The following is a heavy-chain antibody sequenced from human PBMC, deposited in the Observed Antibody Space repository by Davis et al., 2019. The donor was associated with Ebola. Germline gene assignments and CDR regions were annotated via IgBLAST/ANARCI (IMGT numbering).Heavy chain of an antibody. J-gene: IGHJ4*02. Sequence: GESLKISCKGSGYSFTSYWIGWVRQMPGKGLEWMGIIYPGDSDTRYSPSFQGHVTISADKSITTTYLQWSSLKASDTAIYYCARGTNGYNPGGYFDSWGQGTLVTVSS. CDR1: GYSFTSYW. CDR3: ARGTNGYNPGGYFDS. CDR2: IYPGDSDT. D-gene: IGHD5-24*01. V-gene: IGHV5-51*01.